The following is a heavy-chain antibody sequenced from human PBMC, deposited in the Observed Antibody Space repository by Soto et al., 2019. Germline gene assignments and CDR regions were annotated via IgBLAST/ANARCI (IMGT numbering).Heavy chain of an antibody. CDR1: GSSINSSGYY. J-gene: IGHJ4*02. V-gene: IGHV4-39*01. CDR2: MFYGVST. D-gene: IGHD3-3*02. Sequence: WETLSLTCTVSGSSINSSGYYWGWIRQPPGKGLEWIGSMFYGVSTYYNPSLKSRVTVSVDTSKNQFSLNLRSVTAADTSVYYCARLPSRHLVDYWGQGTLVTVSS. CDR3: ARLPSRHLVDY.